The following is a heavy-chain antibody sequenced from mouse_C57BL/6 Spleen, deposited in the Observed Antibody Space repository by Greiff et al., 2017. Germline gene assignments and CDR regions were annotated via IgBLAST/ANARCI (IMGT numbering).Heavy chain of an antibody. V-gene: IGHV1-52*01. Sequence: QVQLQQPGAELVRPGSSVKLSCKASGYTFTSYWMHWVKQRPIQGLEWIGNIDPTDSETHYNQKFKDKATLTVDKSSSTAYMQLSSLTSEDSAVYYCAREEGLWFAYWGQGTLVTVSA. CDR2: IDPTDSET. J-gene: IGHJ3*01. CDR1: GYTFTSYW. CDR3: AREEGLWFAY.